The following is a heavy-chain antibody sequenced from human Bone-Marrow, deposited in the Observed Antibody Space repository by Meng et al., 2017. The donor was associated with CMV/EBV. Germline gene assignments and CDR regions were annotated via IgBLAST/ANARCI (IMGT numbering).Heavy chain of an antibody. CDR3: ARASGWELHPPIDY. J-gene: IGHJ4*02. D-gene: IGHD1-26*01. CDR2: IYYSGST. CDR1: GGSISSSSYY. Sequence: SETLSLTCTVSGGSISSSSYYWGWIRQPPGKGLEWIGSIYYSGSTYYNPSLTSRVTISVDTSKNQFSLKLTYVPAAGTAVYYGARASGWELHPPIDYWGQGTPVTVSS. V-gene: IGHV4-39*07.